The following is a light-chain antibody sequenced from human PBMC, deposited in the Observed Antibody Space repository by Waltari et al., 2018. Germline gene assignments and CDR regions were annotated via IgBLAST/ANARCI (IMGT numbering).Light chain of an antibody. CDR3: QQYYSTPPT. CDR2: WAS. CDR1: QSVLDSSNNKNY. J-gene: IGKJ5*01. V-gene: IGKV4-1*01. Sequence: DIVMTQSHDSLAVSLGERATIKCKSSQSVLDSSNNKNYLAWYQQKPGQPPKLLISWASALQAGVPDRFGGSGSGTDFTPTIRRLQAEDVAVCYCQQYYSTPPTFGQGTRL.